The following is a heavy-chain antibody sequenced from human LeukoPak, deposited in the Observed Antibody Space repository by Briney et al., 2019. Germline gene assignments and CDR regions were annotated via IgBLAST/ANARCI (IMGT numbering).Heavy chain of an antibody. V-gene: IGHV3-7*01. J-gene: IGHJ4*01. CDR3: ARERGRNTDSDSFFDY. Sequence: GGSLRLSSAASGFTFSSYWMTWVRQAPGKGLEWVANIKQGGSEKYYADSVKGRFTISRDNAKNSLYLQMNSLRAEDTAVYYCARERGRNTDSDSFFDYWGHGALVTVSS. D-gene: IGHD1-26*01. CDR2: IKQGGSEK. CDR1: GFTFSSYW.